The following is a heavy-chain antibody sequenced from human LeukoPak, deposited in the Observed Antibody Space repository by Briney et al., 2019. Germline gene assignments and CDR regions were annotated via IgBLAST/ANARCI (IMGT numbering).Heavy chain of an antibody. CDR3: ASNYGDSPFDY. D-gene: IGHD4-17*01. CDR2: IYSSGTT. CDR1: GFIVSSNY. V-gene: IGHV3-66*01. J-gene: IGHJ4*02. Sequence: GGSLRLSCAASGFIVSSNYMSWVRQAPGKGLEWVSVIYSSGTTYYADSVKGRFTISRDNSKNTLYLQMNSLRAEDTAVYYCASNYGDSPFDYWGQGTLATVSS.